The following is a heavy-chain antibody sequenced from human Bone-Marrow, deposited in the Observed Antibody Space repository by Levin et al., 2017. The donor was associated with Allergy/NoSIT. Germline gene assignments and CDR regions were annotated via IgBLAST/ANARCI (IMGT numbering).Heavy chain of an antibody. V-gene: IGHV3-23*01. CDR3: ATRGINGSRIVLGAF. J-gene: IGHJ4*02. Sequence: PGGSLRLSCAASGFTFSSYAMSWVRQAPGKGLEWVSAISGSGGSTYYADSVKGRFTIPRDNSKNTLYLQMNSLRAEDTAVYYCATRGINGSRIVLGAFWGQGTLVTVSS. CDR2: ISGSGGST. D-gene: IGHD3-3*02. CDR1: GFTFSSYA.